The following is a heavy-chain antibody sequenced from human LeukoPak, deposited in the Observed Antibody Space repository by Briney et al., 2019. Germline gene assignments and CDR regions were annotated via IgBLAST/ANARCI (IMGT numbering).Heavy chain of an antibody. Sequence: PGGSLRLSCLTSGFTLSTNAMSWVRQAPGKGLEWISGISGSGASTYYADSVKGRFTISRDDSRNTLYLQMNSLRGDDTAVYYCAKRVVVGATSPYSDFQDWGQGTLVTVSS. CDR1: GFTLSTNA. CDR3: AKRVVVGATSPYSDFQD. D-gene: IGHD1-26*01. J-gene: IGHJ1*01. V-gene: IGHV3-23*01. CDR2: ISGSGAST.